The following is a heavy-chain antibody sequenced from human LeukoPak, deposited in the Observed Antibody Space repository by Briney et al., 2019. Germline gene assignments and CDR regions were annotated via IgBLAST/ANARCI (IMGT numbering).Heavy chain of an antibody. D-gene: IGHD2-2*02. Sequence: KTGGSLRLSCAASGFTFSSYSMNWVRQAPGKGLEWVSSISSSSSYIYYADSVKGRFTISRDNAKNSLYLQMNSLRAEDTAVYYCARVYCSSTSCYTGFDYWGQGTLVTASS. CDR2: ISSSSSYI. J-gene: IGHJ4*02. CDR3: ARVYCSSTSCYTGFDY. CDR1: GFTFSSYS. V-gene: IGHV3-21*01.